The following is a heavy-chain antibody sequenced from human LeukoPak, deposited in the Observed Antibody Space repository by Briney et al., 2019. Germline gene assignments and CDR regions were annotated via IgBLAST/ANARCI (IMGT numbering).Heavy chain of an antibody. V-gene: IGHV4-38-2*02. D-gene: IGHD4-23*01. CDR3: ARGSLDDYGGNSARYNWFDA. J-gene: IGHJ5*02. CDR1: GDSISSGNY. CDR2: IFHTGST. Sequence: SETLSLTCTVSGDSISSGNYWGWIRQPPGKGLEWIGSIFHTGSTYFNLSLKSRVTISVDTSKNQFSLRLSSVTAADTAVYYCARGSLDDYGGNSARYNWFDAWGQGILVTVSS.